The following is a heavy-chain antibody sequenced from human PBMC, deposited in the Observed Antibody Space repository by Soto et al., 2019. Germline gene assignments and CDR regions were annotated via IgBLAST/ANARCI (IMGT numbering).Heavy chain of an antibody. CDR1: GGSISSYY. Sequence: SETLSLTCTVSGGSISSYYWSWIRQPPGKGLEWIGYIYYSGSTNYNPSLKSRVTISVDTSKNQFSLKLSSVTAADTAVYYCAGGLRYFDWLLLGGAFDIWGQGTMVTVSS. D-gene: IGHD3-9*01. CDR3: AGGLRYFDWLLLGGAFDI. V-gene: IGHV4-59*01. CDR2: IYYSGST. J-gene: IGHJ3*02.